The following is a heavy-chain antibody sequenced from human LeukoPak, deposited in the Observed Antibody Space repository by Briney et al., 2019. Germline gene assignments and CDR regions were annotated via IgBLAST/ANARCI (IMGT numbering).Heavy chain of an antibody. CDR2: MNPDSGNT. CDR3: ARVHRRCSSTSCYRAAWFDS. V-gene: IGHV1-8*03. D-gene: IGHD2-2*02. Sequence: ASVKVSCKTSGYTFTSYDINWVRQATGQGLEWMGWMNPDSGNTGYAQKFQGRVTVTRITSISTAYMELSSLRSEDTAVYYCARVHRRCSSTSCYRAAWFDSWGQGTLVTASS. CDR1: GYTFTSYD. J-gene: IGHJ5*01.